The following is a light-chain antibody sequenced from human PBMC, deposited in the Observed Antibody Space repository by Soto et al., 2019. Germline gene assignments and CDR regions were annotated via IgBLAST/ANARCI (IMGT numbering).Light chain of an antibody. V-gene: IGLV2-8*01. CDR2: EVN. J-gene: IGLJ1*01. CDR1: SRDVGGYNY. Sequence: QCALIQPPSVSGSPGRSVTISCTGTSRDVGGYNYVSWYQQYPGKAPQLVIYEVNKRPSGVPDRFSGSKSGNTASLTVFGLQAEDEADYYCSSSVGTKSYVFGTGTKVTVL. CDR3: SSSVGTKSYV.